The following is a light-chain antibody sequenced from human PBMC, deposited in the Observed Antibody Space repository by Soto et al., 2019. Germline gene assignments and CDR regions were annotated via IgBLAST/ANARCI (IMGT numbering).Light chain of an antibody. CDR2: DAS. CDR1: QSVSIY. CDR3: QPYNNWPTWT. Sequence: IVVAKASANLRWSPGERSTLSCRASQSVSIYLAWYQQTPGQAPRLLLYDASNRATGIPDRFSDSGSGTDLTLTISSLETEDFALYACQPYNNWPTWTFRQGTKVDIK. V-gene: IGKV3-11*01. J-gene: IGKJ1*01.